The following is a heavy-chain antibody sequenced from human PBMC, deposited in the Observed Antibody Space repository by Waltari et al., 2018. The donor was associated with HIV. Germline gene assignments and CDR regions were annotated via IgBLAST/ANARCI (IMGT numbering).Heavy chain of an antibody. CDR3: ARVKAYSSGWFDY. D-gene: IGHD6-19*01. CDR1: GFTVSSNS. J-gene: IGHJ5*01. V-gene: IGHV3-53*01. Sequence: EVQLVESGGGLIQPGGSLRLSCAASGFTVSSNSLSCVRQAPGKGLEWVSVFYSGGSAYSADSVKGRFTISRDNSKNTLHLQMKRLRTEDTAVYYCARVKAYSSGWFDYWGQGTLVTVSS. CDR2: FYSGGSA.